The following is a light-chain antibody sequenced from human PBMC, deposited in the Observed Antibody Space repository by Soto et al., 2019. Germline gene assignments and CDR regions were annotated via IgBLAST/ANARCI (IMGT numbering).Light chain of an antibody. CDR1: RSVSRR. CDR2: DAS. J-gene: IGKJ2*01. V-gene: IGKV1-5*01. Sequence: DIQMTRSPSTLSASVGDRITITCRASRSVSRRLAWFQQKPGKAPKLLIYDASSLESGVPSRFSGRGSGTEFTLTISSLQPDDCATYYCNHYNSYSRHTFGQGTKVEIX. CDR3: NHYNSYSRHT.